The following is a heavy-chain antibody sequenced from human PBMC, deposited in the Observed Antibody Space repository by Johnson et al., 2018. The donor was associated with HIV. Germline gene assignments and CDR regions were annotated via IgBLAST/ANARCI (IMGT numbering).Heavy chain of an antibody. CDR2: ISGSGGST. V-gene: IGHV3-23*04. CDR3: AKGSRANTYGFDAVDI. CDR1: GFTFSSYA. D-gene: IGHD5-24*01. Sequence: VQLVESGGGLVQPGGSLRLSCAASGFTFSSYAMSWVRQAPGKGLEWVSAISGSGGSTYYADSVKGRFTISRDNSMDTLYLQMNNLRAEDTAVYYCAKGSRANTYGFDAVDIWGQGTMVTVSS. J-gene: IGHJ3*02.